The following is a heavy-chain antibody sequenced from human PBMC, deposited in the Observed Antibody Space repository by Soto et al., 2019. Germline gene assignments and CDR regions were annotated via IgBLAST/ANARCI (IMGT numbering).Heavy chain of an antibody. J-gene: IGHJ4*02. Sequence: QVQLQESGPGLVKPSQTLSLTCTVSGGSISSGGYYWSWIRQHPGKGLEYIGYIYYSGTTYYNPSLKSRVTXXVXPXXNQFSLNLSSVTAADTAVYYCARESGGYGVGYFDYWGQGTLVTVSS. CDR1: GGSISSGGYY. V-gene: IGHV4-31*03. CDR3: ARESGGYGVGYFDY. CDR2: IYYSGTT. D-gene: IGHD5-12*01.